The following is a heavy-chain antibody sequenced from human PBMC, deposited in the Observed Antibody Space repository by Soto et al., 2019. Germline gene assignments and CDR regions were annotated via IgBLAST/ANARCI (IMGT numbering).Heavy chain of an antibody. D-gene: IGHD6-19*01. Sequence: GGSLRLSCAASGFTFSSYGMHWVRQAPGKGLEWVAVISYDGSNKYYADSVKGRFTISRDNSKNTLYLQMNSLRAEDTAVYYCAKDRGIAVAGTHYWGQGTLVTVSS. CDR3: AKDRGIAVAGTHY. CDR1: GFTFSSYG. V-gene: IGHV3-30*18. J-gene: IGHJ4*02. CDR2: ISYDGSNK.